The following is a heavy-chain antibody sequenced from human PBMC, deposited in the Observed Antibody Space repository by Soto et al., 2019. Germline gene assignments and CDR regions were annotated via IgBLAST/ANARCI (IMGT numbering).Heavy chain of an antibody. Sequence: QVQMVQSGAEVKKPGASVRVACKASGYTFTDYYIYWMRQAPGQGLEWMGWINPNTGGTNYAQKFQGRLTMTRDTSISTAYMELSRLGSVDTAVYYCARDHTFDSSLIPHWYFDLWGRGTLVTVSS. J-gene: IGHJ2*01. CDR1: GYTFTDYY. CDR3: ARDHTFDSSLIPHWYFDL. V-gene: IGHV1-2*02. D-gene: IGHD2-21*01. CDR2: INPNTGGT.